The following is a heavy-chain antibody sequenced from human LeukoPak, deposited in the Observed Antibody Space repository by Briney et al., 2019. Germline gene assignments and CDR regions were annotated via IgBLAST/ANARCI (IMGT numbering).Heavy chain of an antibody. D-gene: IGHD5-24*01. V-gene: IGHV3-48*01. CDR1: GFTFSSYS. CDR2: ISSSSSTI. J-gene: IGHJ4*02. Sequence: PGGSLRLSCAASGFTFSSYSMNWVRQAPGKGLEWVSYISSSSSTIYYADSVKGRFTISRDNAKNSLYLQMNSLRAEDTAVYYCASTPGGRWLPKPHWGQGTLVTVSS. CDR3: ASTPGGRWLPKPH.